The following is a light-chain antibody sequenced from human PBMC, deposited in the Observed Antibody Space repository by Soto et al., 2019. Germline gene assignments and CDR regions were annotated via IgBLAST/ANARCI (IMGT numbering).Light chain of an antibody. Sequence: SVLTQPPAVSAAPGQTVTISCSGSSSNIGNHFVSWYQQVPGTAPTLLIYDDDKRPSGIPDRFSGSKSGTSATLGITGLQSGDEADYYCGAWDGSLSTGVFGGGTKLTVL. V-gene: IGLV1-51*01. CDR2: DDD. CDR3: GAWDGSLSTGV. CDR1: SSNIGNHF. J-gene: IGLJ3*02.